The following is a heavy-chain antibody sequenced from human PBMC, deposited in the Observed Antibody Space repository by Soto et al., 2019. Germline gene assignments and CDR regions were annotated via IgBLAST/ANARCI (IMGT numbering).Heavy chain of an antibody. CDR1: GGSISDGYY. CDR3: ARRDRSGFSYWLDT. J-gene: IGHJ5*02. D-gene: IGHD3-22*01. CDR2: ISDSGST. Sequence: SETLSLTCTVSGGSISDGYYWSWIRQHPGKGLEWIGPISDSGSTSYNPSLKSRLTISVDTSKNQFSLNLRSVTAADTAVYYCARRDRSGFSYWLDTWGQGTLVTVSS. V-gene: IGHV4-31*03.